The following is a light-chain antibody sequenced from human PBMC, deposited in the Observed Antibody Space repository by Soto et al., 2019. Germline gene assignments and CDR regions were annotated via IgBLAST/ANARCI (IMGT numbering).Light chain of an antibody. CDR1: QSLGSSY. J-gene: IGKJ1*01. CDR3: QQYGSSPRT. Sequence: EIVLTQSPGTLSLSPGERATLSCRASQSLGSSYLAWYQQKPAQAPRLLIYGASSRATGIPDRFSGSGSGTDFTLTISRLEPEDFAVYYCQQYGSSPRTFGQGTKVEIK. V-gene: IGKV3-20*01. CDR2: GAS.